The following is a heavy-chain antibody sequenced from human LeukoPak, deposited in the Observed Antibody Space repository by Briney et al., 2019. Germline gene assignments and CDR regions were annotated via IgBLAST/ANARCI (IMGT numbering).Heavy chain of an antibody. CDR1: GFTFSSYA. V-gene: IGHV3-23*01. J-gene: IGHJ3*02. D-gene: IGHD2-2*01. CDR3: AKPLVVPAALAFDI. Sequence: PGGSLRLSCAASGFTFSSYAMSWVRQAPGKGLEWVSAISAGGGSTYYADSVRGRFTISRDNSKNTLYLQMNSLRAEDTAIYYCAKPLVVPAALAFDIWGQGTMVTVSS. CDR2: ISAGGGST.